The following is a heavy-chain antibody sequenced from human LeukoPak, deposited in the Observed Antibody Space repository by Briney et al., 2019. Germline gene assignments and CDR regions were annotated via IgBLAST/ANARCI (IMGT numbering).Heavy chain of an antibody. CDR2: INHSGST. V-gene: IGHV4-34*01. CDR3: ARDAPGRAVAGNDY. D-gene: IGHD6-19*01. J-gene: IGHJ4*02. Sequence: PSETLSLTCAVYGGSFSGYYWSWIRQPPGKGLEWIGEINHSGSTNYNPSLKSRVTISVDTSKNQFSLKLSSVTAADTAVCYCARDAPGRAVAGNDYWGQGTLVTVSS. CDR1: GGSFSGYY.